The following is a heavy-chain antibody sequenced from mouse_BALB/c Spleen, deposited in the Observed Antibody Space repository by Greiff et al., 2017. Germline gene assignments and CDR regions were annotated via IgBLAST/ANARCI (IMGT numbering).Heavy chain of an antibody. J-gene: IGHJ1*01. D-gene: IGHD2-1*01. V-gene: IGHV3-6*02. Sequence: EVKLQESGPGLVKPSQSLSLTCSVTGYSITSGYYWNWIRQFPGNKLEWMGYISYDGSNNYNPSLKNRISITRDTSKNQFFLKLNSVTTEDTATYYCARKGDGNYGGYWYFDVWGAGTTVTVSS. CDR3: ARKGDGNYGGYWYFDV. CDR1: GYSITSGYY. CDR2: ISYDGSN.